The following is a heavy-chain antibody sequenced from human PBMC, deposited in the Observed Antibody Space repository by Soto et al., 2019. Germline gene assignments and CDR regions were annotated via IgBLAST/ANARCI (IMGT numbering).Heavy chain of an antibody. V-gene: IGHV4-39*01. D-gene: IGHD6-6*01. Sequence: SETLSLTCTVSGGSISSSSYYWGWIRQPPGKGLEWIGSIYYSGSTYYNPSLKSRVTISVDTSKNQFSLKLSSVTAADTAVYYCARHATDSSSSRHFDYWGQGTLVTVSS. CDR2: IYYSGST. CDR1: GGSISSSSYY. J-gene: IGHJ4*02. CDR3: ARHATDSSSSRHFDY.